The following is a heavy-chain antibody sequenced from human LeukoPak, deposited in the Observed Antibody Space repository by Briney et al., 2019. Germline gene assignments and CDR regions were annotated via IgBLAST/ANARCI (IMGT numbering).Heavy chain of an antibody. J-gene: IGHJ6*02. V-gene: IGHV4-59*01. CDR2: IYYSGST. Sequence: SETLSLTCTVSGGSISSYYLSWIRQPPGKGPEWIGYIYYSGSTNYNPSLKSRVTISADTSKSQFSLKLSSVTAADTAVYYCARVGYYYYGMDVWGQGTTVTVSS. CDR3: ARVGYYYYGMDV. CDR1: GGSISSYY.